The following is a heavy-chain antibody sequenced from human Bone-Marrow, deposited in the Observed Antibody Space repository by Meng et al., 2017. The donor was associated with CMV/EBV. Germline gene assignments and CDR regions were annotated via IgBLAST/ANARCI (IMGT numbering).Heavy chain of an antibody. V-gene: IGHV3-11*04. Sequence: GGSLRLSCAASGFTFSDYYMSWIRQAPGKGLEWVSYISSSGSTIYYADSVKGRFTISRDNAKNSLYLQMNSLRAEDTAVYYCARDGAYYDFWSGYSKYYFDYWGQGTLVTVYS. J-gene: IGHJ4*02. CDR2: ISSSGSTI. CDR1: GFTFSDYY. D-gene: IGHD3-3*01. CDR3: ARDGAYYDFWSGYSKYYFDY.